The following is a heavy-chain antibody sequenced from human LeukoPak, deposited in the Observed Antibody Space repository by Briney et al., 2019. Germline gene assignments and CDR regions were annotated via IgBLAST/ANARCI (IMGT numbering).Heavy chain of an antibody. J-gene: IGHJ3*02. CDR2: INPNSGGT. V-gene: IGHV1-2*02. Sequence: ASVKVSCKASGYTFTGYYMHWVRQAPGQGLEWMGWINPNSGGTNYARKFQGRVTMTRDTSISTAYMELSRLRSDDTAVYYCARSRREGAFDIWGQGTMVTVSS. CDR3: ARSRREGAFDI. CDR1: GYTFTGYY.